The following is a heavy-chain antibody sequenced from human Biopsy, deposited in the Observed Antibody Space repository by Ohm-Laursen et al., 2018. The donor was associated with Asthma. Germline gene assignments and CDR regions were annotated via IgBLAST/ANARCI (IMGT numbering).Heavy chain of an antibody. CDR1: GGSLSSGPYY. CDR3: ARDLSVYCTSSACYGFDS. CDR2: VNYSGST. Sequence: TLSLTCTVSGGSLSSGPYYWRWVRQHPGKGLAWIGYVNYSGSTFYSPSLESRVTVSVDTSKNQFSRNLSSVTAADTAVYYCARDLSVYCTSSACYGFDSWGQGTLVTVSS. D-gene: IGHD2-8*01. V-gene: IGHV4-31*03. J-gene: IGHJ5*01.